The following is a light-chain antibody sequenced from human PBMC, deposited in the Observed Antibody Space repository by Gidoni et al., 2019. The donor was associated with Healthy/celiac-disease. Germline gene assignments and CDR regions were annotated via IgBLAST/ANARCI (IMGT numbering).Light chain of an antibody. CDR2: GAS. J-gene: IGKJ1*01. Sequence: EIVLTLSPGTLSLSPGERATLSCRASQSVSSSYLAWYQQKPGQAPRLLIYGASSRATGIPDRFSGSGSGTDFTLTISRLEPEDYAVYYCQQYGSPTWTFGQGTKVEIK. V-gene: IGKV3-20*01. CDR1: QSVSSSY. CDR3: QQYGSPTWT.